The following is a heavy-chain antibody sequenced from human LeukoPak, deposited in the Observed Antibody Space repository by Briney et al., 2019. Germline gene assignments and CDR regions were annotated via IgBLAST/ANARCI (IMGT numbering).Heavy chain of an antibody. CDR3: ARASWGYYGSGSYFRWNYYFDY. D-gene: IGHD3-10*01. V-gene: IGHV4-31*03. CDR1: GASISSGGYY. Sequence: SQTLSLTCTVSGASISSGGYYWSWIRQHPGKGLEWIAYIYYSGSTYYNPSLKSRVTISVDTSKNQFSLKLSSVTAADTAVYYCARASWGYYGSGSYFRWNYYFDYWGQGTLVTVSS. J-gene: IGHJ4*02. CDR2: IYYSGST.